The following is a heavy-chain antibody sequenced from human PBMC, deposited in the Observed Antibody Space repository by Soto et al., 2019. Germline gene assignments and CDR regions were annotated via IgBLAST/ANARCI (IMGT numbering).Heavy chain of an antibody. Sequence: GGSLRLSCAASGITFSSYGMHWVRQAPGKGLEWVAAISPDGNNKFYGDSVKGRFTFSRDNSKNTLYLQMNSLTAEDTAVYYCAKVMVVAATRSNFDNWGQGNQITVSS. CDR3: AKVMVVAATRSNFDN. D-gene: IGHD2-15*01. CDR2: ISPDGNNK. V-gene: IGHV3-30*18. J-gene: IGHJ4*02. CDR1: GITFSSYG.